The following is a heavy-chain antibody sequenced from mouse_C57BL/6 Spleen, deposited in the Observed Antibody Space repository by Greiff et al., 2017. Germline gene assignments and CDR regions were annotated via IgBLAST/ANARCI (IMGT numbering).Heavy chain of an antibody. CDR1: GYTFTSYW. J-gene: IGHJ1*03. Sequence: QVQLQQPGAELVKPGASVKLSCKASGYTFTSYWMHWVKQRPGQGLEWIGMIHPNSGSTNYNEKFKSKATLTVDKSSSAAYMQLSSLTSEDSAVYYCARSRYYGSSSYWYFDVWGTGTTVTVSS. V-gene: IGHV1-64*01. CDR2: IHPNSGST. CDR3: ARSRYYGSSSYWYFDV. D-gene: IGHD1-1*01.